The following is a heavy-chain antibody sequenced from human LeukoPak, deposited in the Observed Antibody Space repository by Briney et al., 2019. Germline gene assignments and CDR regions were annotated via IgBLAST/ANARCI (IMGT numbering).Heavy chain of an antibody. CDR3: AKDDSYGLDY. CDR2: ISYDGSNK. Sequence: PGRSLRLSCAASGFTFSSYGMHWVRQAPGEGLEWVAVISYDGSNKYYADSVKGRFTISRDNSKNTLYLQMNSLRAEDTAVYYCAKDDSYGLDYWGQGTLVTVSS. V-gene: IGHV3-30*18. D-gene: IGHD5-18*01. CDR1: GFTFSSYG. J-gene: IGHJ4*02.